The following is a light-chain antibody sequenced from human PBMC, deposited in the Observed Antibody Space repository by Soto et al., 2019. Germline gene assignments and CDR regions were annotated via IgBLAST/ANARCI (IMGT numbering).Light chain of an antibody. CDR3: QHCDTSWP. CDR2: GAS. Sequence: EIVLTQSPGTLSLSPGERATLSCRASQSVSNNYLAWYQQKPGQAPRLLIYGASTRATGIPARFSGSGSGTEFTLTISGLQPDDFATYYCQHCDTSWPFGQGTKVDIK. CDR1: QSVSNNY. J-gene: IGKJ1*01. V-gene: IGKV3-20*01.